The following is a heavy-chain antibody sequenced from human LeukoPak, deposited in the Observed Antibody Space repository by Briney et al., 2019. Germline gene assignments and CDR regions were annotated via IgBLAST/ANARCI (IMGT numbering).Heavy chain of an antibody. CDR1: GGSISSYC. CDR2: IYYSGST. D-gene: IGHD3-22*01. Sequence: PSETLSLTCTVSGGSISSYCWSWIRQPPGKGLEWLGYIYYSGSTNYNPSLKSRVTISVDTSKNQFSLKLSSVTAADTAVYYCARDPGGYYDSSGYYSHVGYFDYWGQGTLVTVSS. V-gene: IGHV4-59*01. CDR3: ARDPGGYYDSSGYYSHVGYFDY. J-gene: IGHJ4*02.